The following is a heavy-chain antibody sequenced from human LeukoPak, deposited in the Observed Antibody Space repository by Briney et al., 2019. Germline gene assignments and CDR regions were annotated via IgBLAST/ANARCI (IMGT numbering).Heavy chain of an antibody. V-gene: IGHV4-61*02. J-gene: IGHJ3*02. CDR2: ISSSGST. D-gene: IGHD3-22*01. CDR1: GDSISSGDYY. Sequence: TPSETLSLTCTVSGDSISSGDYYWSWIRQPAGKGLEWIGRISSSGSTNYNPSLKSRVTISVDTSKNQFSLKLSSVTAADTAVYFCARGPYSYDSSGAFDIWGQGTMATVSS. CDR3: ARGPYSYDSSGAFDI.